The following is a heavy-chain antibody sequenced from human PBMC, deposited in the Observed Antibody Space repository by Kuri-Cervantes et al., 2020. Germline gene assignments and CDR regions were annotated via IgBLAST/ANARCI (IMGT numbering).Heavy chain of an antibody. CDR3: ASDVDY. CDR1: GFTFSSYA. CDR2: ISYDGSNK. V-gene: IGHV3-30-3*01. J-gene: IGHJ4*02. Sequence: GGSLRLSCAASGFTFSSYAMHWVRQAPGKGLEWVAVISYDGSNKYYADSVKGRFTISRDNSKNTLYLQMNSLGAEDTAVYYCASDVDYWGQGTLVTVSS.